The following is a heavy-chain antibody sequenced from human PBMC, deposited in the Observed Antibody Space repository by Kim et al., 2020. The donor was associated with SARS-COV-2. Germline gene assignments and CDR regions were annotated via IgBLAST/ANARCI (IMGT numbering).Heavy chain of an antibody. CDR2: TYDRSKWSY. CDR3: VRVSLGSSEFNY. V-gene: IGHV6-1*01. CDR1: GDSVSSNSAS. J-gene: IGHJ4*02. Sequence: SQTLSLTCAISGDSVSSNSASWTWIRQSPSRGLKWLVRTYDRSKWSYAYAVSVKGRITINPDTSKNQFSLQLNSVTPEDTAVYYCVRVSLGSSEFNYWGQGTLVTVSS. D-gene: IGHD6-6*01.